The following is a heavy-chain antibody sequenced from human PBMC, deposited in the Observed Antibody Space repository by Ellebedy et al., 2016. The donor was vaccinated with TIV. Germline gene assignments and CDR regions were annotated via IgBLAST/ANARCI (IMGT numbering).Heavy chain of an antibody. V-gene: IGHV3-9*01. D-gene: IGHD6-25*01. CDR3: ARDSERRASPPDY. CDR1: GFNFDDYT. J-gene: IGHJ4*02. Sequence: SLKISXEASGFNFDDYTMHWVRQAPGKGLEWLSSITWKSGSIAYADSVKGRFTISRDDAKKSLYLQMNSLRAEDTAVYYCARDSERRASPPDYWGQGTLVTVSS. CDR2: ITWKSGSI.